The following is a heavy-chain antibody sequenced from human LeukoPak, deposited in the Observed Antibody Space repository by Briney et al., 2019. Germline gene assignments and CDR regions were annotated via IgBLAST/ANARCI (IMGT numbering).Heavy chain of an antibody. Sequence: SETLSLTCTVSGGSISSYYWSWIRQPPGKGLEWIGSIYYSGSTYYNPSLKSRVTISVDTSKNQFSLKLSSVTAADTAVYYCAREGVTMVRGVTADYYYYYGMDVWGQGTTVTVSS. CDR2: IYYSGST. D-gene: IGHD3-10*01. J-gene: IGHJ6*02. CDR1: GGSISSYY. CDR3: AREGVTMVRGVTADYYYYYGMDV. V-gene: IGHV4-59*12.